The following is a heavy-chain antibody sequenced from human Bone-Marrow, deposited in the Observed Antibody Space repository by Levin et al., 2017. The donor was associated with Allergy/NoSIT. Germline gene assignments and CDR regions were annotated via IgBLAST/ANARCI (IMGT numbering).Heavy chain of an antibody. V-gene: IGHV2-5*02. CDR3: AHRRGYSSSSEIWFDP. CDR2: IYWDDDK. Sequence: ESGPTLVKPTQTLTLTCTFSGFSLSTSGVGVGWIRQPPGKALEWLALIYWDDDKRYSPSLKSRLTITKDTSKNQVVLTMTNMDPVDTATYYCAHRRGYSSSSEIWFDPWGQGTLVTVSS. CDR1: GFSLSTSGVG. J-gene: IGHJ5*02. D-gene: IGHD6-6*01.